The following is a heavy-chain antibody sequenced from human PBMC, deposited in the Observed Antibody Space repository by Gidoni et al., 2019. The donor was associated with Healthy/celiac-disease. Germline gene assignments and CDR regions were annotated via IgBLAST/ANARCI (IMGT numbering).Heavy chain of an antibody. Sequence: QVQLQESGPGLVKPSETLSLTCTVSAYSISSGYYWGWIRQPPGKGLEWIGSNYHSGGTYYNPSLKSRVTISVDTSKNQFSLKLSSVTAADTAVYYCARSSRVVPAAIDYWGQGTLVTVSS. CDR3: ARSSRVVPAAIDY. V-gene: IGHV4-38-2*02. CDR1: AYSISSGYY. J-gene: IGHJ4*02. D-gene: IGHD2-2*02. CDR2: NYHSGGT.